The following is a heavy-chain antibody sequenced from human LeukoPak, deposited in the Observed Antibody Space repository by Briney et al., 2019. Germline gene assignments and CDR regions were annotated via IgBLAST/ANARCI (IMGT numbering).Heavy chain of an antibody. CDR2: INSDGSST. Sequence: GGSLRLSCAASGFTFDDYAMHWVRQAPGKGLVWVSRINSDGSSTSYADSVKGRFTISRDNAKNTLYLQMNSLRAEDTAVYYCARGIVVVPAGPYFDYWGQGTLVTVSS. V-gene: IGHV3-74*01. J-gene: IGHJ4*02. CDR1: GFTFDDYA. CDR3: ARGIVVVPAGPYFDY. D-gene: IGHD2-2*01.